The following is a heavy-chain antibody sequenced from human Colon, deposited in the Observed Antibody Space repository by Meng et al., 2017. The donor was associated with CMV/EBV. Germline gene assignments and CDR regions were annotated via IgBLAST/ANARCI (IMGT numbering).Heavy chain of an antibody. V-gene: IGHV3-48*03. J-gene: IGHJ4*02. Sequence: GESLKISCAASGFTFSSYEMNWVRQAPGKGLEWVSYISSSGSTIYYADSVKGRFTISRDNAKNSLYLQMNSLRAEDTAVYYCAKVARGSGWAYYFDHWGQGTQVTVSS. CDR1: GFTFSSYE. D-gene: IGHD6-19*01. CDR3: AKVARGSGWAYYFDH. CDR2: ISSSGSTI.